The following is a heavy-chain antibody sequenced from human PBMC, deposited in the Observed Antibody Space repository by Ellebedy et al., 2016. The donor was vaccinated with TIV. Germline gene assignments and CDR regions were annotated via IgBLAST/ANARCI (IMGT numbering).Heavy chain of an antibody. Sequence: SETLSLTCAVYGGSFSGYFWSWIRQTPGQGLEWIGEINHASSTTYNPSLKSRVTISLDKAKSQFSLRLTSATAADTGICYCALRVVVVAAPDWIDPWGQGTQVTVSS. V-gene: IGHV4-34*01. D-gene: IGHD2-15*01. CDR1: GGSFSGYF. CDR3: ALRVVVVAAPDWIDP. J-gene: IGHJ5*02. CDR2: INHASST.